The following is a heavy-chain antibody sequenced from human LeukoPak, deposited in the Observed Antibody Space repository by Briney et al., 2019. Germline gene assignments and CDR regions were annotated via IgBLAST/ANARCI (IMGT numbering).Heavy chain of an antibody. V-gene: IGHV3-30*02. CDR3: AKNRGALMVYATHVFDI. Sequence: GGSLRLSCAASGFTFSSYGMHWVRQAPGKGLEWVAFIRYDGSNKYYADSVKGRFTISRDNSKNTLYLQMNSLRAEDTAVYYCAKNRGALMVYATHVFDIWGQGTMVTVSS. CDR2: IRYDGSNK. D-gene: IGHD2-8*01. CDR1: GFTFSSYG. J-gene: IGHJ3*02.